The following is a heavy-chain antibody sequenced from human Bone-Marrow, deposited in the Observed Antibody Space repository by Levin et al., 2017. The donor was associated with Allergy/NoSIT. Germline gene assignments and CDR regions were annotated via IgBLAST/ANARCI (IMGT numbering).Heavy chain of an antibody. CDR3: AREGDIVVVVAATRETNWFDP. D-gene: IGHD2-15*01. CDR2: INSDGSST. J-gene: IGHJ5*02. CDR1: GFTFSSYW. V-gene: IGHV3-74*01. Sequence: SGGSLRLSCAASGFTFSSYWMHWVRQAPGKGLVWVSRINSDGSSTSYADSVKGRFTISRDNAKNTLYLQMNSLRAEDTAVYYCAREGDIVVVVAATRETNWFDPWGQGTLVTVSS.